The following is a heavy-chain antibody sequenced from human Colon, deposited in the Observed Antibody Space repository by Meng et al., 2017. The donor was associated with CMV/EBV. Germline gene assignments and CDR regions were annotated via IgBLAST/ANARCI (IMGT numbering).Heavy chain of an antibody. CDR1: GFTFSRYS. J-gene: IGHJ4*02. D-gene: IGHD1-1*01. CDR2: ISRDSSSI. CDR3: ARDRLEGDYSGPGF. Sequence: GESLKISCAASGFTFSRYSMDWLRQAPGKGLEWVSPISRDSSSIYYSNSVRGRFTISRDDAENSLYLQMNSLRAEDTAFYYCARDRLEGDYSGPGFWGQGTLVTVSS. V-gene: IGHV3-21*01.